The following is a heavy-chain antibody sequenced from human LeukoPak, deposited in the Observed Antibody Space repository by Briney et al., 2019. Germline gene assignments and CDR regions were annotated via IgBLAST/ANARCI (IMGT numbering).Heavy chain of an antibody. Sequence: SETLSLTCAVYGGSFSGYYWGWIRQPPGKGLEWIGEINHSGSTNYNPSLKSRVTISVDTSKNQFSLKLSSVTAADTAVYYCARDRGFSYGIDFWGQGTLATVSS. CDR3: ARDRGFSYGIDF. J-gene: IGHJ4*02. CDR1: GGSFSGYY. D-gene: IGHD5-18*01. V-gene: IGHV4-34*01. CDR2: INHSGST.